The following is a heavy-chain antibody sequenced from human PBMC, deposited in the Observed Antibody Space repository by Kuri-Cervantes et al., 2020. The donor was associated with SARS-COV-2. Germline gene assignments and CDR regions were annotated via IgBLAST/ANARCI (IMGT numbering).Heavy chain of an antibody. J-gene: IGHJ3*02. CDR3: ARPSIAARADAFDI. V-gene: IGHV4-39*01. Sequence: GSLRLSCTVAGGSISSSSYYWGRIRQPPGKGLEWIGSIYYSGSTYYNPSLKSRVTISVDTSKNQFSLKLSSVTAADTAVYYRARPSIAARADAFDIWGQGTMVTVSS. CDR1: GGSISSSSYY. CDR2: IYYSGST. D-gene: IGHD6-6*01.